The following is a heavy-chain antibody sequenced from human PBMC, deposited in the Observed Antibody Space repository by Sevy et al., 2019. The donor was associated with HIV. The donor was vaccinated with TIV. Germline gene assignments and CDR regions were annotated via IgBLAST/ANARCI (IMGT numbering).Heavy chain of an antibody. CDR3: ARGHTMITY. J-gene: IGHJ4*02. Sequence: GGSLRLSCAASGFTVSSNYMTWVRQAPGKGLEWVSVIYSGGNTYYADSMKGRFTISRDNSKNTLYLQMNRMRAEDTAVYYCARGHTMITYWGQGTLVTVSS. CDR2: IYSGGNT. D-gene: IGHD3-16*01. CDR1: GFTVSSNY. V-gene: IGHV3-53*01.